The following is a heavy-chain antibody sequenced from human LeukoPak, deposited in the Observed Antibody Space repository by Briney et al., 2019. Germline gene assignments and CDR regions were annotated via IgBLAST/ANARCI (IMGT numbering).Heavy chain of an antibody. D-gene: IGHD2-15*01. CDR2: IYSGGST. CDR1: GFTVSSNY. CDR3: ARGEYCSGGSCYPDYFDY. J-gene: IGHJ4*02. Sequence: PGGSLRLSCAASGFTVSSNYMSWVRQAPGKGPEWVSVIYSGGSTYYADSVKGRFTISRHNSKNTLYLQMNSLRAEDTAVYYCARGEYCSGGSCYPDYFDYWGQGTLVTVSS. V-gene: IGHV3-53*01.